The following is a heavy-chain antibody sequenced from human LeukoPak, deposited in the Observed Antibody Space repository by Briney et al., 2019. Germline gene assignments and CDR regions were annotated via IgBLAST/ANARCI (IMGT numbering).Heavy chain of an antibody. CDR2: IYYSGST. CDR1: GGPIRNWC. D-gene: IGHD4-23*01. CDR3: AREFGGKGWFDP. J-gene: IGHJ5*02. V-gene: IGHV4-30-4*08. Sequence: SETLSLTCSVAGGPIRNWCWNWIRQPPGKGLEWIGYIYYSGSTYYNPSLKSRVTISVDTSKNQFSLKLSSVTAADTAVYYCAREFGGKGWFDPWGQGTLVTVSS.